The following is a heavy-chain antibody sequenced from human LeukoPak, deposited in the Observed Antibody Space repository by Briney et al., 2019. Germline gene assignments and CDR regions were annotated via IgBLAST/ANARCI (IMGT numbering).Heavy chain of an antibody. CDR2: IKSSGTIT. CDR1: GFTFSTYN. Sequence: GGSLRLSCAASGFTFSTYNMNWVRQAPGKGLEWISFIKSSGTITYYTDSVKGRFTISRDNAKNSLYLQMNSLRAEDTAVYYCAREMDSGSYLGYWGQGALVTVSS. V-gene: IGHV3-48*01. D-gene: IGHD3-10*01. CDR3: AREMDSGSYLGY. J-gene: IGHJ4*02.